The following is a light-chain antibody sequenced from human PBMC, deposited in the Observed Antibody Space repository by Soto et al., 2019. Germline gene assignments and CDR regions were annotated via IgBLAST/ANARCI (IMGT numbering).Light chain of an antibody. J-gene: IGKJ4*01. CDR2: AAS. CDR1: QGISSY. V-gene: IGKV1-9*01. CDR3: QQLNSYPLT. Sequence: DIPLTQSPSFLSASVGDRVTITCRVSQGISSYLAWYQQKPGKAPKLLIYAASTLQSGVPSRFSGSGTGTEFTLIISSLQPEDFATYYCQQLNSYPLTFGGGTNVEIK.